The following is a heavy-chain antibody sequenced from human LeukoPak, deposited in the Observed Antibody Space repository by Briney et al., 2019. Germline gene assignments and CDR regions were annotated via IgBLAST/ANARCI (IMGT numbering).Heavy chain of an antibody. J-gene: IGHJ4*02. CDR3: AREGLQYTLSYFDY. Sequence: SETLSLTCTVSGGSISSSSYFWGWIRQPPGKGLEWIGSIYYSGSTYYNPSLKRRVTISVDTSKNQFSLKLSSVTAADTAVYYCAREGLQYTLSYFDYWGQGTLVAVSS. D-gene: IGHD4-11*01. V-gene: IGHV4-39*07. CDR2: IYYSGST. CDR1: GGSISSSSYF.